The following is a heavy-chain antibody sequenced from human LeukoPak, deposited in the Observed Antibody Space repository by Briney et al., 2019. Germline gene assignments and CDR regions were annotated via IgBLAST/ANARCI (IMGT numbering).Heavy chain of an antibody. Sequence: SETLSLTCTVSGGSISSGDYYWSWIRQPPGKGLEWIGYIYYSGSTYYNPSLKSRVTISVDTSKNQFSLKLSSVTAADTAVYYCARDRQTYYDFWSGTGYFDYWGQGTLVTVSS. V-gene: IGHV4-30-4*08. CDR3: ARDRQTYYDFWSGTGYFDY. J-gene: IGHJ4*02. D-gene: IGHD3-3*01. CDR2: IYYSGST. CDR1: GGSISSGDYY.